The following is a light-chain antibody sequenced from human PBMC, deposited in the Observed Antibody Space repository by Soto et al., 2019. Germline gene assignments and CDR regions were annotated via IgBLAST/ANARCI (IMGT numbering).Light chain of an antibody. Sequence: EIVLTQSPATLSLSPGGRATLSCRASQSVGNSFVAWYQQKPGQPPRLLIYDTSKRATGIPARFSGSGSGTEFTLTISSLQSEDFAVYYCQQYNNWPWTFGQGTKVDIK. CDR2: DTS. V-gene: IGKV3D-15*01. J-gene: IGKJ1*01. CDR3: QQYNNWPWT. CDR1: QSVGNS.